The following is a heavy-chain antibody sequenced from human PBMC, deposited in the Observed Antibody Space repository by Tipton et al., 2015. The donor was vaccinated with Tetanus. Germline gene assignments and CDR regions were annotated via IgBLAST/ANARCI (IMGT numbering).Heavy chain of an antibody. CDR3: ARDSGYGGLYYYYYGMDV. V-gene: IGHV3-21*01. Sequence: SLRLSCAASGFTFSSYSMNWVRQAPGKGLEWVSSISSSSSYIYYADSVKGRFTISRDNAKNSLYLQMNSLRAEDTAVYYCARDSGYGGLYYYYYGMDVWGQGTTVTVSS. CDR2: ISSSSSYI. J-gene: IGHJ6*02. CDR1: GFTFSSYS. D-gene: IGHD4-23*01.